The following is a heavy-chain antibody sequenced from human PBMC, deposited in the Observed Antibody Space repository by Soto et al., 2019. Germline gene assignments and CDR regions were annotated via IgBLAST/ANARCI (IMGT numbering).Heavy chain of an antibody. CDR3: AKGTFGDAEGY. J-gene: IGHJ4*02. CDR1: GFTFSSYA. Sequence: GGSLRLSCAASGFTFSSYAMSWVRQAPGKGLEWVSAISGSGGSTYYADSVTGRFTISRDNYKNTLYLQRNSLRAEGTVVYNCAKGTFGDAEGYWGQGILVIVT. V-gene: IGHV3-23*01. CDR2: ISGSGGST. D-gene: IGHD4-17*01.